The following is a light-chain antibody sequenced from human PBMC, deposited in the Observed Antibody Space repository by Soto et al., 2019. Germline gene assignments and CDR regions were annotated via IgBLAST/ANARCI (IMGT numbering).Light chain of an antibody. CDR1: SSNVGAYNY. CDR2: EVS. V-gene: IGLV2-14*01. CDR3: SSYTSSSTLVV. Sequence: QSVLTQPASVSGSPGQSITISCTGTSSNVGAYNYVSWYQQHPGKAPKLMIYEVSNRPSGDSNRFSGSKSGNTASLTISGLQAEDEADYYCSSYTSSSTLVVFGGGTKLTVL. J-gene: IGLJ2*01.